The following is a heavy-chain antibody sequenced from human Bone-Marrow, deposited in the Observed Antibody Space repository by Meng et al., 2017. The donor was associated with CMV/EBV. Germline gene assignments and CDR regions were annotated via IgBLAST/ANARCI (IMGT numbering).Heavy chain of an antibody. V-gene: IGHV3-15*01. D-gene: IGHD3-10*01. J-gene: IGHJ6*02. Sequence: GESLKISCAASGFTLSKAWMSWVRQAPGKGLEWVGRIKSKTDGGTTDYAAPVKGRFTISREDSENTLYLQMNSLRAEDTAVYYCAKGEGNPSTYYGSGSILRYGMDVWGQGTTVTVSS. CDR2: IKSKTDGGTT. CDR3: AKGEGNPSTYYGSGSILRYGMDV. CDR1: GFTLSKAW.